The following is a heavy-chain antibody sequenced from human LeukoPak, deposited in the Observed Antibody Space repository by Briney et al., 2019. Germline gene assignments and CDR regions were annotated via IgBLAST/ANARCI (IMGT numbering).Heavy chain of an antibody. CDR2: ISSSSSYI. D-gene: IGHD3-22*01. CDR1: GFTFSSYS. V-gene: IGHV3-21*01. J-gene: IGHJ4*02. CDR3: ASLAGDYYDSSGYYFIDY. Sequence: GGSLRLSCAASGFTFSSYSMNWVRQAPGKGLEWVSSISSSSSYIYYADSVKGRFTISRDNAKNSLYLQMSSLRAEDTAVYYCASLAGDYYDSSGYYFIDYWGQGTLVTVSS.